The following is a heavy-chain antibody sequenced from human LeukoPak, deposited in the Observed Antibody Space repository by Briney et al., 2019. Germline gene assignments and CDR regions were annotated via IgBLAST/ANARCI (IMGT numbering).Heavy chain of an antibody. D-gene: IGHD2-2*01. CDR1: GAPFRSYA. CDR3: ATWGVPAAEAFDI. J-gene: IGHJ3*02. V-gene: IGHV1-69*05. Sequence: GASVKVSCKASGAPFRSYAFSWVRLAPGQGLEWMGGSIPLYHSANYAQSFQGRLTLTTDESTNTAYMELSSLRSEDTAVYYCATWGVPAAEAFDIWGQGTMVTVSS. CDR2: SIPLYHSA.